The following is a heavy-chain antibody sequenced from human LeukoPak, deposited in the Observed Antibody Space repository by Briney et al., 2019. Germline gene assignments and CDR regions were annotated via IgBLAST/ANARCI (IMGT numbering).Heavy chain of an antibody. Sequence: GGSLRLSCAASGFTVSNDFMSWVRQAPGKGLEWVALINSGGSIYYADYAKRLFTISSNNSKNTLKFQMNNLRAEDTAVYYCAAFRGDYWGQGTLVSVSS. CDR2: INSGGSI. V-gene: IGHV3-53*01. CDR3: AAFRGDY. CDR1: GFTVSNDF. D-gene: IGHD3-3*02. J-gene: IGHJ4*02.